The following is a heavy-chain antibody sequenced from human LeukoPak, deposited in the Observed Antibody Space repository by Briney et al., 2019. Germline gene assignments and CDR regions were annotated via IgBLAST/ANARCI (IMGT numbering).Heavy chain of an antibody. CDR2: ISDIGSI. D-gene: IGHD2/OR15-2a*01. V-gene: IGHV4-59*08. Sequence: ETLSLTCTVSGGSINSYYWSWIRPPPGEGLEWIAYISDIGSINYNPSLKSRVTISLDTSKNQFSLKLSSVTAADTAVYYCAGHHPRNTVDFWGQGTLVTVSS. CDR3: AGHHPRNTVDF. CDR1: GGSINSYY. J-gene: IGHJ4*02.